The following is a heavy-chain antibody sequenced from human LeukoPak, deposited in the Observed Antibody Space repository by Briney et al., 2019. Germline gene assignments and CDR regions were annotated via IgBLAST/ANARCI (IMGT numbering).Heavy chain of an antibody. CDR1: GYTFTGYY. J-gene: IGHJ5*02. CDR3: ARANEQFSLSNWFDP. D-gene: IGHD1-1*01. V-gene: IGHV1-69*13. CDR2: IIPIFGTA. Sequence: LVASVNVSCKASGYTFTGYYLHWVRQAPGQGLEWMGGIIPIFGTANYAQKFQGRVTITADESTSTAYMELSSLRSEDTAVYYCARANEQFSLSNWFDPWGQGTLVTVSS.